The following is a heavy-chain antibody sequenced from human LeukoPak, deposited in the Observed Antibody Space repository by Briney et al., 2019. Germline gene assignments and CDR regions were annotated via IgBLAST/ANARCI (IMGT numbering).Heavy chain of an antibody. CDR2: NYPGDSDT. CDR1: GYSFSSYW. V-gene: IGHV5-51*01. J-gene: IGHJ4*02. Sequence: GESLKISCKGSGYSFSSYWIGWVRQMPGKGLEWMGINYPGDSDTRYSPSFQGQVTTSADKSISTAYLQWSSLKASDAAMYYCARTTHLFNFDYWGQGTLVTVSS. D-gene: IGHD4-11*01. CDR3: ARTTHLFNFDY.